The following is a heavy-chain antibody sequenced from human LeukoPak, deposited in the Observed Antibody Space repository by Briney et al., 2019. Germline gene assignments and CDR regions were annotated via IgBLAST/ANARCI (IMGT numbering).Heavy chain of an antibody. CDR2: INPNSGGT. V-gene: IGHV1-2*02. Sequence: ASVKVSCKASGYTFTGYYMNWVRQAHGQGLEWMGWINPNSGGTNYAQKFQGRVTLTRDTSISTAYMELSRLRSDDTAVYYCARGGGAMVYGFVDYWGQGTLVTVSS. J-gene: IGHJ4*02. D-gene: IGHD5-18*01. CDR3: ARGGGAMVYGFVDY. CDR1: GYTFTGYY.